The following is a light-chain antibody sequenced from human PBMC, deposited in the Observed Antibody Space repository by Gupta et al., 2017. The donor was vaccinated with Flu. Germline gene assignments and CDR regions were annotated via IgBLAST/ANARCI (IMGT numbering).Light chain of an antibody. CDR2: KDS. CDR3: QAADNSETYVV. V-gene: IGLV3-25*03. J-gene: IGLJ2*01. Sequence: SYELTQQPSESVSPGQTARITCSGDALPKQFVYWYQQKPGQAPVLVIYKDSERPSGIPERFSGSTSGTTVTLTISGVQAEDEADYYCQAADNSETYVVVGGGTKLTVL. CDR1: ALPKQF.